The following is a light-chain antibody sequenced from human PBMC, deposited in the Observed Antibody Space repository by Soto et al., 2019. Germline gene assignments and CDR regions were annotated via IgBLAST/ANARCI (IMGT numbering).Light chain of an antibody. J-gene: IGKJ2*01. CDR2: KAS. Sequence: DIEMTQSPSTLSASVGDRVTITCRASQSINNRLAWYQQRPGTAPKLLIYKASTLQTGVPSRFSGSASGTEFTLTISSLQPDYFATYYCQQYNSYPHTFGQGTKLEIK. CDR1: QSINNR. CDR3: QQYNSYPHT. V-gene: IGKV1-5*03.